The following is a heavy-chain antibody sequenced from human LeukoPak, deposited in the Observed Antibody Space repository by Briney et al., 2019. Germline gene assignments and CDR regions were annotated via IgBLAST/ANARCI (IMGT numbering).Heavy chain of an antibody. CDR3: AKWVGGYCSGGSCYNYYYYYMDV. J-gene: IGHJ6*03. V-gene: IGHV3-23*01. Sequence: GGSLRLSCAASGFTFRGYAMNWVRQAPGKGLEWVSAISVGGDATYYADSVEGRFTISRDNSKNTLYLEMNSLRAEDTAVYYCAKWVGGYCSGGSCYNYYYYYMDVWGKGTTVTVSS. D-gene: IGHD2-15*01. CDR2: ISVGGDAT. CDR1: GFTFRGYA.